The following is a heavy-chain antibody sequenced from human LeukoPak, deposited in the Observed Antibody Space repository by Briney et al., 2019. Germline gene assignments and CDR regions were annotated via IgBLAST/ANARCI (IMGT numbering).Heavy chain of an antibody. CDR1: GFTFSSYG. V-gene: IGHV3-30*18. CDR2: ISYDGSNK. Sequence: GGSLRLSCAASGFTFSSYGMHWVRQAPGKGLEWVAVISYDGSNKYYADSVKGRFTISRDNSKNTLYLQMNSLRAEDTAVYYCAKDAIAVAGTFDYWGQGTLVTVSS. D-gene: IGHD6-19*01. CDR3: AKDAIAVAGTFDY. J-gene: IGHJ4*02.